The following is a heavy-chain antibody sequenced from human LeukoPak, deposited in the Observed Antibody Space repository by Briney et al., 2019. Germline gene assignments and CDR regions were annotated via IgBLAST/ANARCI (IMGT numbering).Heavy chain of an antibody. CDR2: IYYSGST. CDR1: GGSISSSSYY. Sequence: SETLSLTCTVSGGSISSSSYYWGWIRQPPGKGLEWIGSIYYSGSTYYNPSLKSRVTISVDTSKNQFSLKLSSVTAADTAVYYCVRLPGYSWFEIDYWGQGALVTVSS. V-gene: IGHV4-39*01. CDR3: VRLPGYSWFEIDY. J-gene: IGHJ4*02. D-gene: IGHD6-13*01.